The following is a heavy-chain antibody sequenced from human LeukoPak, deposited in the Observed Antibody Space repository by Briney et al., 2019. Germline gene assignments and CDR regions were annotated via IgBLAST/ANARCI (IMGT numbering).Heavy chain of an antibody. J-gene: IGHJ4*02. D-gene: IGHD6-13*01. CDR2: INAGNGNT. V-gene: IGHV1-3*01. CDR3: ARDRLVAAAGSEFDY. Sequence: ASVKVSCKASGYTFTSYAMHWVRQAPGQRLEWMGWINAGNGNTKYSQKFQGRVTITRDTSASTAYMELSSLRSEDTAVYYCARDRLVAAAGSEFDYWGQGTLVTVSS. CDR1: GYTFTSYA.